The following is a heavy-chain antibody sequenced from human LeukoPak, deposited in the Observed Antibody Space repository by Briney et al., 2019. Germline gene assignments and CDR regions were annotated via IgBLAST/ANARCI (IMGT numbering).Heavy chain of an antibody. Sequence: QAGWSLIPSCAAAGITFSSYNINWGRQPPGNRLELVSYISSTSSSIYYADSVKGRFTISRDNAKNSLYLQLHSLRDEDTAVYCCARAVDGYSYGYGYWGQGTLVTVS. CDR1: GITFSSYN. CDR3: ARAVDGYSYGYGY. J-gene: IGHJ4*02. CDR2: ISSTSSSI. D-gene: IGHD5-18*01. V-gene: IGHV3-48*02.